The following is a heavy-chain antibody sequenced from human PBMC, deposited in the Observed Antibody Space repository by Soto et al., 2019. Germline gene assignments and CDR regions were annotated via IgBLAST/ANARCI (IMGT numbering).Heavy chain of an antibody. CDR1: GYTFTGYY. CDR3: AADQGISDILTGSAPDAFDI. D-gene: IGHD3-9*01. J-gene: IGHJ3*02. CDR2: INPNSGGT. V-gene: IGHV1-2*02. Sequence: VASVKVSCKASGYTFTGYYMHWVRQAPGQGLEWMGWINPNSGGTSYAQKFQGRVTMTRDTSTSTVYMELSSLRSEDTAVYYCAADQGISDILTGSAPDAFDIWGQGTMVTVSS.